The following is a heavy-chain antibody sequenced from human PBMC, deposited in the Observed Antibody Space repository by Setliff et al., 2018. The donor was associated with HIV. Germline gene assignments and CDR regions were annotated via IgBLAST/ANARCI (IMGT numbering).Heavy chain of an antibody. CDR2: IIPTFGPV. CDR1: GGTFSSFA. CDR3: ARDYVLRGTSLGY. J-gene: IGHJ4*02. V-gene: IGHV1-69*13. Sequence: GASVKVSCKASGGTFSSFAFNWVRQAPGQGLEWMGDIIPTFGPVHYAQKFQGRVTITADDSTRTVYMGLSSLRSEDTALYYCARDYVLRGTSLGYWGQGTLVTVSS. D-gene: IGHD3-16*01.